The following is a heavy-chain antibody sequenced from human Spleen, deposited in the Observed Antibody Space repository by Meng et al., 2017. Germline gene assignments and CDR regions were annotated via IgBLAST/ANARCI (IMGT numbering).Heavy chain of an antibody. CDR1: GGSFSGYY. CDR3: ARGPTTMAHDFDY. V-gene: IGHV4-34*01. CDR2: INHSGST. Sequence: VQLRQGGAGLLKPSATLSLTCAGYGGSFSGYYWSWIRQPPGKGLEWIGEINHSGSTNYNPSLESRATISVDTSQNNLSLKLSSVTAADSAVYYCARGPTTMAHDFDYWGQGTLVTVSS. D-gene: IGHD4-11*01. J-gene: IGHJ4*02.